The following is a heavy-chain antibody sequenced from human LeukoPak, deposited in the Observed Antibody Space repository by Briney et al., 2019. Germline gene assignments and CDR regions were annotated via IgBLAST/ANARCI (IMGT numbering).Heavy chain of an antibody. D-gene: IGHD2-2*01. CDR2: IYYSGST. CDR3: ARGLIIVVVPAAMDTDAFDI. J-gene: IGHJ3*02. V-gene: IGHV4-39*07. CDR1: GGSISSSSYY. Sequence: SETLSLTCTVSGGSISSSSYYWGWIRQPPGKGLEYIGSIYYSGSTYYNPSLKSRVTISVDTSKNQFSLKLSSVTAADTAVYYCARGLIIVVVPAAMDTDAFDIWGQGTMVTVSS.